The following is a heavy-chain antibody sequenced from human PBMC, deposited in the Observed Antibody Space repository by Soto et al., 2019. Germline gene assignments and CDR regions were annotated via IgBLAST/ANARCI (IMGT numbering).Heavy chain of an antibody. Sequence: GGSLRLSCSASGFTFSSYAMSGVRQAPGKGLEWVSAISVSGGSTYYADSVNGRFTISRDNSKNTLYLQMNSLRAEDTAVYYCAKLLTGCMDVWGQGTTVTVSS. J-gene: IGHJ6*02. CDR3: AKLLTGCMDV. V-gene: IGHV3-23*01. D-gene: IGHD3-9*01. CDR2: ISVSGGST. CDR1: GFTFSSYA.